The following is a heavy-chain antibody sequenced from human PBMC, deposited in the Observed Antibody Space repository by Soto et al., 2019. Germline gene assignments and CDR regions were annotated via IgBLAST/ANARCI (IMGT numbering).Heavy chain of an antibody. V-gene: IGHV4-61*01. D-gene: IGHD3-10*01. J-gene: IGHJ4*02. CDR3: ASMGYHYGSGSYPLDY. CDR1: GGSVSSGNYY. CDR2: FYYTGST. Sequence: SETLSLTCTVSGGSVSSGNYYWSWIRQPPGKGLEWIGYFYYTGSTNYNPSLKSRVTISIDASKNQFSLRLSSVTAADTAVYYCASMGYHYGSGSYPLDYWGQGTLVTVSS.